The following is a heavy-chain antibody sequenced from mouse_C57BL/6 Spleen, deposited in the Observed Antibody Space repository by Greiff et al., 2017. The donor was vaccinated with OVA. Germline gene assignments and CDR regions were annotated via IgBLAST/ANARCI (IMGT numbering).Heavy chain of an antibody. CDR3: ARRLTGAYYYAMDY. CDR1: GFTFSDYG. CDR2: ISSGSSTI. Sequence: EVQRVESGGGLVKPGGSLKLSCAASGFTFSDYGMHWVRQAPEKGLEWVAYISSGSSTIYYADTGKGRFTISRDNAKNTLFLQMTSLRSEDTAMYYCARRLTGAYYYAMDYWGQGTSVTVSS. D-gene: IGHD4-1*01. V-gene: IGHV5-17*01. J-gene: IGHJ4*01.